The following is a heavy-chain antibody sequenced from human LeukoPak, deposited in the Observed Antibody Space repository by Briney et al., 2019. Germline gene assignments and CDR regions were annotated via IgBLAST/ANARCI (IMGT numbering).Heavy chain of an antibody. J-gene: IGHJ6*03. D-gene: IGHD3-3*01. Sequence: SETLSLTCTVSGGSISSYYWSWIRQPPGKGLEWIGHIYYSGSTNYNPSLKSRVTISVDTSKNQFSLKLSSVTAADTAVYYCARGRFLEWFLHYYMDVWGKGTTVTVSS. CDR3: ARGRFLEWFLHYYMDV. CDR2: IYYSGST. CDR1: GGSISSYY. V-gene: IGHV4-59*01.